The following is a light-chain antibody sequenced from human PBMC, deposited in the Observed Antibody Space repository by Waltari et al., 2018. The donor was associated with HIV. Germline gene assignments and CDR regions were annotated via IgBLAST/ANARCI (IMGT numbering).Light chain of an antibody. CDR1: QGIGHD. J-gene: IGKJ4*01. Sequence: AIQMTQSPSSLSASVGDRVTITCRASQGIGHDLGWYQQKPGKAPKLLIYATSNLHSGVPSRFSGSGADTNFTLTINSLQPDDFATYFCLQTHRYTLTFGGGTNV. V-gene: IGKV1-6*01. CDR2: ATS. CDR3: LQTHRYTLT.